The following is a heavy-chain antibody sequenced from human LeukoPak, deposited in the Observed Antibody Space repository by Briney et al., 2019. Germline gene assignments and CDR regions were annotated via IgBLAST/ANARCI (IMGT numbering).Heavy chain of an antibody. J-gene: IGHJ3*02. CDR3: ARGRSSGWDDAFDI. Sequence: SETLSLTCTVSGGSISSSSYYWGWIRQPPGKGLEWIGSIYYSGSTYYNPSLKSRVTISVDTSKNQFSLKLSSVTAADTAVYYCARGRSSGWDDAFDIWGQGTMVTVSS. CDR1: GGSISSSSYY. CDR2: IYYSGST. D-gene: IGHD6-19*01. V-gene: IGHV4-39*01.